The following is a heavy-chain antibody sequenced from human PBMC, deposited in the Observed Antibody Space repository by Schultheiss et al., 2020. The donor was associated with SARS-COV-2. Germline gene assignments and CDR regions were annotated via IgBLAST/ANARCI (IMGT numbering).Heavy chain of an antibody. J-gene: IGHJ4*02. CDR3: ARDQGRPAVAGFDY. CDR1: GDSVSSNSAA. D-gene: IGHD6-19*01. Sequence: SQTLSLTCAISGDSVSSNSAAWNWIRQSPSRGLEWLGRTYYRSKWYNDYAVSVKGRITVNPDTPRNQFSLQLNSVTPEDTAVYYCARDQGRPAVAGFDYWGQGTLVTVSS. CDR2: TYYRSKWYN. V-gene: IGHV6-1*01.